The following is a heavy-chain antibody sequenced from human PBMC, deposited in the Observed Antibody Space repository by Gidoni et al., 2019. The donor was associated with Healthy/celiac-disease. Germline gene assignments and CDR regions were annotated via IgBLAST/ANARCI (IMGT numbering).Heavy chain of an antibody. D-gene: IGHD3-16*02. CDR2: ISSSSSYI. CDR3: ARDLRLRLGELSLRGNYYYYGMDV. Sequence: EVQLVESGGGLVKPGGSLRLSCAASGFTFSSYSMTWVRQAPGKGLEWVSSISSSSSYIHSAASVTGRFTISRDNAKNSLYLQMNSLRAEDTAVYYCARDLRLRLGELSLRGNYYYYGMDVWGQVPTVTVSS. J-gene: IGHJ6*02. CDR1: GFTFSSYS. V-gene: IGHV3-21*01.